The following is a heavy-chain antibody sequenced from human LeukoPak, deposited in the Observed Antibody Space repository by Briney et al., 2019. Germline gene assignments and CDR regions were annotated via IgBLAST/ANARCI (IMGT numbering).Heavy chain of an antibody. J-gene: IGHJ6*03. CDR2: INPNSGGT. V-gene: IGHV1-2*02. Sequence: ASVKVSCKASGYTFTGYYMHWVRQAPGQGLEWMGWINPNSGGTNYAQKFQGRVTMTRDTSISTAYMELSRLRSDDTAVYYCAKDSLGGSDWLLSHYYYYYYIDVWGKGTTVTISS. CDR1: GYTFTGYY. CDR3: AKDSLGGSDWLLSHYYYYYYIDV. D-gene: IGHD3-9*01.